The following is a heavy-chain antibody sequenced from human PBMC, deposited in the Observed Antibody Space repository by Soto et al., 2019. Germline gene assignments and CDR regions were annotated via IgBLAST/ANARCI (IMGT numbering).Heavy chain of an antibody. J-gene: IGHJ3*02. CDR2: ISAYNGNT. CDR1: GYTFTSYG. CDR3: ARQTGTTFLDAFDI. V-gene: IGHV1-18*01. Sequence: GASVKVSCKASGYTFTSYGISWVRQAPGQGLEWKGWISAYNGNTNYAQKLQGRVTMTTDTSTSTAYMELRSLRSDDTAVYYCARQTGTTFLDAFDIWGQGTMVTVSS. D-gene: IGHD1-1*01.